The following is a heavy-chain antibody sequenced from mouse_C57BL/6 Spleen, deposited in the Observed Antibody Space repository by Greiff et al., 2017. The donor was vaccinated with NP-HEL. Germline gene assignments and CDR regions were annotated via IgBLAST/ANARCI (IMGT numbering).Heavy chain of an antibody. J-gene: IGHJ2*01. V-gene: IGHV1-80*01. D-gene: IGHD1-1*01. CDR2: IYPGDGDT. CDR1: GYAFSSYW. CDR3: ANDGSYYFDY. Sequence: VQLVESGAELVKPGASVKISCKASGYAFSSYWMNWVKQRPGKGLEWIGQIYPGDGDTNYNGKFKGKATLTADKSSSTAYMQLSSLTSEDSAVYFCANDGSYYFDYWGQGTTLTVSS.